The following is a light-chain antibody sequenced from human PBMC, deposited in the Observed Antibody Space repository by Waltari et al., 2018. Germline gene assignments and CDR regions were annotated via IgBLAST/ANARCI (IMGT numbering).Light chain of an antibody. J-gene: IGLJ2*01. CDR3: ASWDDSLKGLV. V-gene: IGLV1-44*01. CDR2: SDN. CDR1: SSNIGRKR. Sequence: QSVLPQPPPASGTPGQRVTLTCSGSSSNIGRKRLNWYQQVPGTAPKLLIYSDNERPSGVPDRFSGSKSGSSASLAISGLHSEDEAEYFCASWDDSLKGLVFGGGTKVTVL.